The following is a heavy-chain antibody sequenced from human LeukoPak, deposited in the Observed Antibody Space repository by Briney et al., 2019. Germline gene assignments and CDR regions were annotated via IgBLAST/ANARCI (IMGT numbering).Heavy chain of an antibody. V-gene: IGHV4-39*07. CDR1: GGSISSSSYY. CDR3: ARERSAYDSSAMDV. D-gene: IGHD3-22*01. CDR2: IYYSGST. Sequence: SETLSLTCTVSGGSISSSSYYWGWIRQPPGKGLEWIGSIYYSGSTYYNPSLKSRVTISVDTSKNQFSLKLSSVTAADTAVYYCARERSAYDSSAMDVWGKGTTVTVSS. J-gene: IGHJ6*04.